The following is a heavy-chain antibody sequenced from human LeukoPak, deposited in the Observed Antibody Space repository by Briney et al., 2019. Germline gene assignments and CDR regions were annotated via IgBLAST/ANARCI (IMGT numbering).Heavy chain of an antibody. CDR2: INHSGST. D-gene: IGHD4-11*01. Sequence: SETLSLTCAVYGGSFSGYYWSWIRQPPGKGLEWIGEINHSGSTNYNPSLKSRVTISVDTSKNQFSLKLSSVTAADTAVYYRARDRSGGVTTGYYFDYWGQGTLVTVSS. J-gene: IGHJ4*02. CDR1: GGSFSGYY. V-gene: IGHV4-34*01. CDR3: ARDRSGGVTTGYYFDY.